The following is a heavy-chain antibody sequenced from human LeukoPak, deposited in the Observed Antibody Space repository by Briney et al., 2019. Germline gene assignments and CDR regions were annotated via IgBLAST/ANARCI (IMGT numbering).Heavy chain of an antibody. V-gene: IGHV3-30*03. J-gene: IGHJ4*02. Sequence: GGSLRLSCAASGFTFSSSAIHWVRQAPGKGLEWVAVISRDSGHEYYAGSVKGRFTISRDNSKNTLYLQMNSLRAEDTAVYYCATVRQGGVIDSNDYWGQGTLVTVSS. CDR1: GFTFSSSA. D-gene: IGHD3-16*02. CDR3: ATVRQGGVIDSNDY. CDR2: ISRDSGHE.